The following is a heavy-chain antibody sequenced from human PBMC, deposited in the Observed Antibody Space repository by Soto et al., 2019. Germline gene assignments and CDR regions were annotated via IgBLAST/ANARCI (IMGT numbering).Heavy chain of an antibody. CDR3: EKDIGQGLHYYFDY. V-gene: IGHV3-9*01. CDR2: ISWNSGSI. Sequence: GGSLRLSCAASGFTFDDYAMHWVRQAPGKGLEWVSGISWNSGSIGYADSVKGRFTISRDNAKTSLYLQMNSLRAEDTALYYCEKDIGQGLHYYFDYWGKGTLVTVSS. CDR1: GFTFDDYA. J-gene: IGHJ4*02.